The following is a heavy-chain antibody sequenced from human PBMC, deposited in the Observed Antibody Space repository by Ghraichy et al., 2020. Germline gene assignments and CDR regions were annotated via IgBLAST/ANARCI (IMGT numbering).Heavy chain of an antibody. Sequence: ESLNISCAVYGGSFSGYYWSWIRQPPGKGLEWIGEINHSGSTNYNPSLKSRVTISVDTSKNQFSLKLSSVTAADTAVYYCARGRFSYGTKLDYWGQGTLVTVSS. CDR3: ARGRFSYGTKLDY. CDR2: INHSGST. J-gene: IGHJ4*02. CDR1: GGSFSGYY. D-gene: IGHD5-18*01. V-gene: IGHV4-34*01.